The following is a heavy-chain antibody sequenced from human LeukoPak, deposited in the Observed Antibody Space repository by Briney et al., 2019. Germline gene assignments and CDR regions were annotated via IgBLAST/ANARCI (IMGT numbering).Heavy chain of an antibody. D-gene: IGHD2-2*01. CDR3: ARDSSHIVVVPAVIPPSLDNWFDP. J-gene: IGHJ5*02. Sequence: GGSLRLSCAASGFTFSDYYMSWIRQAPGKGLEWVSYISSSSSNTNDAASVKGIFIITSDNGNTSFYLQINSRRAEDTAEYYCARDSSHIVVVPAVIPPSLDNWFDPWGQGTLVTVFS. CDR1: GFTFSDYY. CDR2: ISSSSSNT. V-gene: IGHV3-11*05.